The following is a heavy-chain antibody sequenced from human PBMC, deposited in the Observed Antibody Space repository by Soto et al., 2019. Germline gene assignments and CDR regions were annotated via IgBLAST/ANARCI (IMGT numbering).Heavy chain of an antibody. CDR3: ARGGYSVAYGMDV. J-gene: IGHJ6*02. CDR1: GFSFRSYG. Sequence: QVQLVESGGGVVQPGRSLRLSCAASGFSFRSYGMHWVRQAPGKGLEWVAVIWYDGSNKYYADSVKGRLTISRDNSKNTLYLQMNSLRAEDTAVYYCARGGYSVAYGMDVWGQGTTVTVPS. CDR2: IWYDGSNK. D-gene: IGHD2-21*01. V-gene: IGHV3-33*01.